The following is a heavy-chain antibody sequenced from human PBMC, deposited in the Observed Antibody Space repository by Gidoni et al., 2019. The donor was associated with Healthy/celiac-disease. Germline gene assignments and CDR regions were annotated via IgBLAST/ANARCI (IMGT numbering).Heavy chain of an antibody. CDR3: ARERALLRYLQKYNWFDP. V-gene: IGHV3-48*03. Sequence: EVQLVESGGGLVQPGGSLRLSCAASGFTFSSYEMNWVRQAPGKGLEWVSYISSSGNTIYYADSVKGRFTISRDNAKNSLYLQMNSLRAEDTAVYYCARERALLRYLQKYNWFDPWGQGTLVTVSS. CDR1: GFTFSSYE. D-gene: IGHD3-9*01. J-gene: IGHJ5*02. CDR2: ISSSGNTI.